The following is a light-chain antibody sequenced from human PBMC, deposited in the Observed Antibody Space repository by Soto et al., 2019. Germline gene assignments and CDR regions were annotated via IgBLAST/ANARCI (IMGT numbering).Light chain of an antibody. J-gene: IGLJ3*02. CDR3: QSFDSSVSWV. Sequence: QSVLTQPASVSGSPGQSITISCTGTSSDVGGYNYVSWYQQHPGKAPKLMIYEVSNRPSGVSNRFSGSKSGNTASLTISGLQAEDEADYYCQSFDSSVSWVFGGGTKLTVL. CDR1: SSDVGGYNY. CDR2: EVS. V-gene: IGLV2-14*01.